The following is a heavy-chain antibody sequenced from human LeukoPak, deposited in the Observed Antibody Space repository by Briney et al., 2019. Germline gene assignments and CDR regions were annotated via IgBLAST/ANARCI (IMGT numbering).Heavy chain of an antibody. CDR3: ARDRGGDTSAWYGLDC. Sequence: GGSLRLSCAVSGFTVSTDYMSWVRQAPGKGLEWVSIIYSGGTTYYADSVKGRFTIFKDNSKNTVYLQMNSLRGEDTAVYYCARDRGGDTSAWYGLDCWGQGTLVTVSS. V-gene: IGHV3-66*01. J-gene: IGHJ4*02. CDR2: IYSGGTT. CDR1: GFTVSTDY. D-gene: IGHD6-19*01.